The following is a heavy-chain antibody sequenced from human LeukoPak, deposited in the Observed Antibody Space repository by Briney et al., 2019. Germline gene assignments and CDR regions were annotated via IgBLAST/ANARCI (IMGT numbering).Heavy chain of an antibody. CDR2: ISYDGSNK. D-gene: IGHD1-26*01. CDR1: GFTFSSYA. V-gene: IGHV3-30*04. CDR3: ARVWELLIDY. Sequence: TGGSLRLSCAASGFTFSSYAMHWVRQAPGKGLEWVAVISYDGSNKYYADSVKGRFTISRDNSKNTLYLQMNSLRAEDTAVYYCARVWELLIDYWGQGTLVTVSS. J-gene: IGHJ4*02.